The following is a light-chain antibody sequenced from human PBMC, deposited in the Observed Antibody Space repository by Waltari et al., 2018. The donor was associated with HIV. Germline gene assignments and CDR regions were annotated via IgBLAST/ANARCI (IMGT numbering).Light chain of an antibody. CDR1: QNVLYRSNNKNY. V-gene: IGKV4-1*01. J-gene: IGKJ3*01. CDR2: WAS. Sequence: DIVMTQSPDSLAVSLGERATINCKSSQNVLYRSNNKNYLAWYQQKPGQPPKLLIYWASIRESGVPDRVSGSGSGTDFTLTISSLQAEDVAVYYCQQYYGDLFTFGPGTKVDIK. CDR3: QQYYGDLFT.